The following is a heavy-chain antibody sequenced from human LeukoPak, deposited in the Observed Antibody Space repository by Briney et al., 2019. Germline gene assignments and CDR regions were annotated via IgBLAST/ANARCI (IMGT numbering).Heavy chain of an antibody. J-gene: IGHJ4*02. D-gene: IGHD3-22*01. CDR3: ARDAGYDSSGYEY. V-gene: IGHV3-66*01. CDR2: IYTDGNT. Sequence: GGSLRLSCAASGLTVSDNYMSWVRQAPGKGLEWVSVIYTDGNTYYADSVKGRIIISRDNSKNMLYLQMNSLRAEDTAVYYCARDAGYDSSGYEYWGQGTLVTVSS. CDR1: GLTVSDNY.